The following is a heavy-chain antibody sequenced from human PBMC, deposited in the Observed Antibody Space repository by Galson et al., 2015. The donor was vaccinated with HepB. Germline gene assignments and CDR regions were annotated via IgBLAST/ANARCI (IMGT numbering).Heavy chain of an antibody. V-gene: IGHV1-18*01. CDR3: ARGRSSGWSFDY. Sequence: SVKVSCKASGYTFDRFDIIWVRQAPGQGLEWMGWISGYSDDTNYAQKFQGRVTLTTDTSTTTAYMDLRSLRSDDTAVYYCARGRSSGWSFDYWGQGTLVTGSS. D-gene: IGHD6-19*01. CDR1: GYTFDRFD. J-gene: IGHJ4*02. CDR2: ISGYSDDT.